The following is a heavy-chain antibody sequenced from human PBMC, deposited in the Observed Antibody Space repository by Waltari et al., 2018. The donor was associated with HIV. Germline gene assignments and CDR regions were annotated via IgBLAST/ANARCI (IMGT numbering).Heavy chain of an antibody. CDR3: ARDTTVVGTRYFDY. J-gene: IGHJ4*02. CDR1: GFPASTAS. CDR2: IHSSGGT. Sequence: EVQLVESGGGLIQPGGSLSLSCAAFGFPASTASMRWVAPAPGKGLEWVSVIHSSGGTNYADSVKGRFTISRDNSKNTLYLQMNSLGAEDTAVYYCARDTTVVGTRYFDYWGRGTLVTVSS. V-gene: IGHV3-53*01. D-gene: IGHD6-13*01.